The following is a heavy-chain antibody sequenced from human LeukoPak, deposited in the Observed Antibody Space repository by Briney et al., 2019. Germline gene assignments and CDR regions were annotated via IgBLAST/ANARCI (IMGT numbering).Heavy chain of an antibody. CDR1: GFTFSSYW. CDR2: IKQDGSEK. D-gene: IGHD6-13*01. Sequence: GGSLRLSCAASGFTFSSYWMSWVRQAPGKGPEWVANIKQDGSEKYYVDSVKGRFTISRDNAKNSLYLQMNSLRAEDTAVYYCARGRSSSWYGHDYYYMDVWGKGTTVTVSS. J-gene: IGHJ6*03. CDR3: ARGRSSSWYGHDYYYMDV. V-gene: IGHV3-7*01.